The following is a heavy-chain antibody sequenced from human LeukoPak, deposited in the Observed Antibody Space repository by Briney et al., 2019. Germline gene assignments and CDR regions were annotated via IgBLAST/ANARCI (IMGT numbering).Heavy chain of an antibody. V-gene: IGHV3-30*02. D-gene: IGHD3-10*01. CDR2: IWYDGRNE. Sequence: GGSLRLSCAASGFTFSSYGMHWFSQAPGKGLEWVAVIWYDGRNEYYGDSVKGRFTISRDNSKNTLYLQMNSLRAEDTAVYYCAKDQAVTMVRGVILPVDYWGQGTLVTVSS. CDR3: AKDQAVTMVRGVILPVDY. J-gene: IGHJ4*02. CDR1: GFTFSSYG.